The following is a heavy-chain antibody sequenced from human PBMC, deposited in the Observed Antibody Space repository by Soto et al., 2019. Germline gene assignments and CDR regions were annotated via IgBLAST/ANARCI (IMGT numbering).Heavy chain of an antibody. D-gene: IGHD4-17*01. CDR1: GFTVSSNY. V-gene: IGHV3-66*01. Sequence: GGSLRLSCAASGFTVSSNYMSWVRQAPGKGLEWVSVIYSGGSTYYADSVKGRFTISRDNSKNTLYLQMNGLRAEDTAVYYCARGGGYGDYVQFVQFDYWGQGTLVTVSS. CDR2: IYSGGST. CDR3: ARGGGYGDYVQFVQFDY. J-gene: IGHJ4*02.